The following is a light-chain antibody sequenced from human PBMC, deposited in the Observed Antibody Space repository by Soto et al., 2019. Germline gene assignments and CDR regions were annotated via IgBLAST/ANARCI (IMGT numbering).Light chain of an antibody. CDR2: GAS. V-gene: IGKV3-20*01. CDR3: QQYGTSPPLYT. Sequence: EIVLTQSPGTLSLSPGERATLSCRASQSVDSSYTAWYQQKPGQAPRLLIYGASNRATGIPDRFSGTGSGTDFTLTISRLEPEDFAGYYCQQYGTSPPLYTFGQGNKLEI. CDR1: QSVDSSY. J-gene: IGKJ2*01.